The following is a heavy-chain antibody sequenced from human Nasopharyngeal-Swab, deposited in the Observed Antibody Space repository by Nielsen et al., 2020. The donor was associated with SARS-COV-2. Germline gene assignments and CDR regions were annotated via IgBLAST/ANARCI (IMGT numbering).Heavy chain of an antibody. J-gene: IGHJ3*02. Sequence: GGSLRLSCAASGLGFSNYEMNWVRQAPGKGLEWISYISTTTATIYYADSVKGRFTISRDNAKNSLYLQMNSLRAEDTAVYYCAREVPYSGHDDAFDIWGQGIMVTVSA. CDR3: AREVPYSGHDDAFDI. V-gene: IGHV3-48*03. D-gene: IGHD5-12*01. CDR1: GLGFSNYE. CDR2: ISTTTATI.